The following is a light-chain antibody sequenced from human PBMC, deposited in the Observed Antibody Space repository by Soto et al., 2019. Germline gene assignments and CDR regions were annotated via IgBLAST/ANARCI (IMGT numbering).Light chain of an antibody. CDR1: QSVSSRY. CDR3: QHYNSYSEA. CDR2: GAS. Sequence: EILLTQSPGTLSLSPGERATLSCRASQSVSSRYLAWYQQKPGQAPRLLIYGASRRATGIPDRFSGSGSGTELTLTISSLQPDDFATYYCQHYNSYSEAFGQGTKVDIK. J-gene: IGKJ1*01. V-gene: IGKV3-20*01.